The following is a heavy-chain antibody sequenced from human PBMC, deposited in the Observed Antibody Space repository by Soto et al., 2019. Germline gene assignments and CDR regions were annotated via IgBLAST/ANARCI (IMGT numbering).Heavy chain of an antibody. Sequence: GGSLRLSCAASGFTFSSYSMNWVRQAPGKGLEWVSYISSSSSTIYYADSVKGRFTISRDNAKNSLYLQMNSLRAEDTAVYYCARLLYPDLSVPAAIFPVYYYYYYMDVWGKGTTVTVSS. CDR3: ARLLYPDLSVPAAIFPVYYYYYYMDV. V-gene: IGHV3-48*01. CDR2: ISSSSSTI. CDR1: GFTFSSYS. D-gene: IGHD2-2*01. J-gene: IGHJ6*03.